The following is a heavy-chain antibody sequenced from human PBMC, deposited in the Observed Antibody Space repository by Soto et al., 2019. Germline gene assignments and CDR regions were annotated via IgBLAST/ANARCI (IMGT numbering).Heavy chain of an antibody. D-gene: IGHD4-17*01. J-gene: IGHJ4*02. CDR2: IYTSGST. CDR1: GGSISSYY. Sequence: QVQLQESGPGLVKPSETLSLTCTVSGGSISSYYWSWIRQPAGKVLEWIGRIYTSGSTNYNPSLKSRVTMSVDTSKNPFSLTLSAVTAADTAVYYCARVLPTVTDYCFDYWGQGTLVTVSS. CDR3: ARVLPTVTDYCFDY. V-gene: IGHV4-4*07.